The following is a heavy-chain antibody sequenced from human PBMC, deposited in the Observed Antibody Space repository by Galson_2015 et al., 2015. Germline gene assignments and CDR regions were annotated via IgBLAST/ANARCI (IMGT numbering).Heavy chain of an antibody. CDR3: ARWTSNVPYYFDY. D-gene: IGHD4-11*01. CDR2: IYPGDSDT. J-gene: IGHJ4*02. Sequence: QSGAEVKKPGESLKISCTASGYSFTTYWIGWVRQMPGKGLEWMGIIYPGDSDTRYSPAFQGQVTISADKSINTAYLQWSSLKASDTAVYYCARWTSNVPYYFDYWGQGTLVTVSS. V-gene: IGHV5-51*01. CDR1: GYSFTTYW.